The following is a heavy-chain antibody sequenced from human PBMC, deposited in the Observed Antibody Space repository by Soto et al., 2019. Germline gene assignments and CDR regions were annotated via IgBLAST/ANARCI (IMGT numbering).Heavy chain of an antibody. J-gene: IGHJ4*02. CDR2: ISWNSGSI. CDR1: GFTVGDYA. Sequence: SLRVSCAASGFTVGDYAMHWGRQAPGKGLEWVSGISWNSGSIGYADSVKGRFTISRDNAKNSLYLQMNSLRAEDTALYYCAKDLKPGIAAAGKTFDYWGQGP. CDR3: AKDLKPGIAAAGKTFDY. D-gene: IGHD6-13*01. V-gene: IGHV3-9*01.